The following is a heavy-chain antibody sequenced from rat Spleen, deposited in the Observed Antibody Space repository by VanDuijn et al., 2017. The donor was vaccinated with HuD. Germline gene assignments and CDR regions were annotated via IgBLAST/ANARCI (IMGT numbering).Heavy chain of an antibody. D-gene: IGHD4-3*01. CDR3: TRRSRYNSGYRD. CDR2: ISPSGGST. V-gene: IGHV5-25*01. Sequence: EVQLVESDGGLVQPGRSLKLSCAASGFTFSDYYMAWVRQAPTKGLEWVASISPSGGSTYYRDSVKGRFTISRDNAKSTLYLQMDSLRSEDTATYYCTRRSRYNSGYRDWGQGVMVTVSS. CDR1: GFTFSDYY. J-gene: IGHJ2*01.